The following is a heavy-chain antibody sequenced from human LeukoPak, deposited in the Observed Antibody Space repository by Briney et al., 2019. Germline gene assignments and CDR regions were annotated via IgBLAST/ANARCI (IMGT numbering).Heavy chain of an antibody. CDR1: GGSISSYY. J-gene: IGHJ2*01. CDR3: ARSARYYYDSSGYYLYWYFDL. V-gene: IGHV4-4*07. Sequence: PSETLSLTCTVYGGSISSYYWSWIRQPAGKGLEWIGRIYTSGSTNYNPSLKSRVTMSVDTSKTQFSLKLSSVTAADTAVYYCARSARYYYDSSGYYLYWYFDLWGRGTLVTVSS. CDR2: IYTSGST. D-gene: IGHD3-22*01.